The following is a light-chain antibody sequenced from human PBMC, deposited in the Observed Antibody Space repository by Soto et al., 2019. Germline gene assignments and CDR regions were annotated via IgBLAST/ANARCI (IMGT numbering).Light chain of an antibody. CDR1: SSNIGAGYD. J-gene: IGLJ2*01. CDR2: DNN. Sequence: QAVVTQPPSVSGAPGQRVTISCTGSSSNIGAGYDVYWYQQLPGTAPKLLIYDNNNRPSGVPDRFSGSKSGTSASLAITGLQAEDEAGYYCQSYDRSLSGVVFGGGTKVTVL. CDR3: QSYDRSLSGVV. V-gene: IGLV1-40*01.